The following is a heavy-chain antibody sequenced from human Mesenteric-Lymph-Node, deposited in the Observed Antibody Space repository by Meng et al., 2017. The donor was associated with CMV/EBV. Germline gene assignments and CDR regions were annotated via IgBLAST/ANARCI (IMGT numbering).Heavy chain of an antibody. Sequence: CAISGDSVSSNSGTWNWIRQSPSRGLEWLGRTYYRSKWYNDYAVSVRGRITIDPDTSKNQFSLHLNSVTPEDTAVYYCAKTSWGAFDYWGQGSLVTVSS. J-gene: IGHJ4*02. CDR3: AKTSWGAFDY. D-gene: IGHD3-16*01. CDR2: TYYRSKWYN. V-gene: IGHV6-1*01. CDR1: GDSVSSNSGT.